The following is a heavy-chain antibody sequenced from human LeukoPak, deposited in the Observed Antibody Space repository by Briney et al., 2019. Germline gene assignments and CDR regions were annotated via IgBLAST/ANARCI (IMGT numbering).Heavy chain of an antibody. D-gene: IGHD7-27*01. J-gene: IGHJ6*02. CDR2: IRSKANSYAT. V-gene: IGHV3-73*01. CDR1: GLTFSSYA. Sequence: GGSLRLSCAASGLTFSSYAMHWVRQASGKGLEWVGRIRSKANSYATAYAASVKGRFTISRDDSKNTAYLQMNSLKTEDTAVYYCTRRPDWGGDYYYGMDVWGQGTTVTVSS. CDR3: TRRPDWGGDYYYGMDV.